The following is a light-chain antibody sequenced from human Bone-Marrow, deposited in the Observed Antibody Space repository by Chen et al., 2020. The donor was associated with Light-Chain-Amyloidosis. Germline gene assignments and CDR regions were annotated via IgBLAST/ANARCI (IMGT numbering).Light chain of an antibody. Sequence: NFMLTQPHSVSESPGKTVIISCTRSSGSIATNYVQWYQQRPGSSPTTVIYEDDQRPSGVPDRFSGTIDRSSNSASLTISGLKTEDEADYYCQAYQGSSQGVFGGGTKLTVL. CDR1: SGSIATNY. CDR2: EDD. J-gene: IGLJ3*02. V-gene: IGLV6-57*01. CDR3: QAYQGSSQGV.